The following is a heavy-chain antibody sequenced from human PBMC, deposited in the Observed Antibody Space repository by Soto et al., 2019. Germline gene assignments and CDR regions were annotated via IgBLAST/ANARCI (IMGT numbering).Heavy chain of an antibody. CDR2: ISSNGGST. J-gene: IGHJ6*03. V-gene: IGHV3-64*01. CDR1: GFTFSSYA. CDR3: AREAYYDFWSGYYRDYYYYMDV. D-gene: IGHD3-3*01. Sequence: GGSLRLSCAASGFTFSSYAMHWVRQAPGKGLEYVSAISSNGGSTYYANSVKGRFTISRDNSKNTLYLQMGSLRAEDMAVYYCAREAYYDFWSGYYRDYYYYMDVWGKGTTVTVSS.